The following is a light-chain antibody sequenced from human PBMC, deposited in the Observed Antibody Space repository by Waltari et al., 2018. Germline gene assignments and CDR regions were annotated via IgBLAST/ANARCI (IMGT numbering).Light chain of an antibody. V-gene: IGLV1-40*01. CDR1: GSNIGAGYA. Sequence: QSVLTQPPSVSGAPGQRVTISCTGSGSNIGAGYAVPWYPHLPRAAPKLLIYGSSSRPLGVPDRFFGSTSGTSASLAITGLQAEDEGDYYCQSYDTSLSVVFGGGTKLTVL. CDR3: QSYDTSLSVV. CDR2: GSS. J-gene: IGLJ3*02.